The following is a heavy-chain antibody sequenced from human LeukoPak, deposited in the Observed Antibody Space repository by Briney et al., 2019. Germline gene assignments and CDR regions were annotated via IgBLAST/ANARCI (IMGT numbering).Heavy chain of an antibody. J-gene: IGHJ3*02. Sequence: KKSGPTLVNPTQTLTLTCTFSGFSLSPSGVGVGWIRQPPGKALEWLAHSYWEEDKRYSPSLKSRLTITHDTSKHQVVLTTTNMDPVDTATYYCAHDNGAVAGESDAFDIWGQGTMVTVSS. D-gene: IGHD6-19*01. CDR1: GFSLSPSGVG. V-gene: IGHV2-5*02. CDR2: SYWEEDK. CDR3: AHDNGAVAGESDAFDI.